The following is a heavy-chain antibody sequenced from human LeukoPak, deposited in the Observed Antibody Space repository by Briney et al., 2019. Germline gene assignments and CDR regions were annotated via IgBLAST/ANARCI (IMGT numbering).Heavy chain of an antibody. CDR1: GFTFDDYG. Sequence: GGSLRLSCAASGFTFDDYGMSWVRQAPGKGLEWVSGINWNGGSTGYADSVKGRFTISRDNAKNSLYLQMNSLRAEDTALCYCASITMIVVPQTDAFDIWGQGTMVTVSS. D-gene: IGHD3-22*01. CDR2: INWNGGST. V-gene: IGHV3-20*04. J-gene: IGHJ3*02. CDR3: ASITMIVVPQTDAFDI.